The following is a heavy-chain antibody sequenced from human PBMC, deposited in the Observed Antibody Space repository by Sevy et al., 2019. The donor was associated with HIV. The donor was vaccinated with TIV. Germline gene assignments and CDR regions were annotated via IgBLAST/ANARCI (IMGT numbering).Heavy chain of an antibody. V-gene: IGHV6-1*01. Sequence: SQTLSLTCAISGDSVSSNSAAWNWIRQSPSRGLEWLGRTYYRSKWYNDYAVSVKSRITINPDTSKNQFSLQLNSVTPEDTAVYYCARDYPHTAMLPGGFYYYYYMDVWGKGTTVTVSS. CDR3: ARDYPHTAMLPGGFYYYYYMDV. CDR1: GDSVSSNSAA. J-gene: IGHJ6*03. D-gene: IGHD5-18*01. CDR2: TYYRSKWYN.